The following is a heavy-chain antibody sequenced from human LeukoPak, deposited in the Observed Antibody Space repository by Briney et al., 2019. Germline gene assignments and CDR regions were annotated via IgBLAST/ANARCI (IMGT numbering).Heavy chain of an antibody. CDR3: ASFYRRGYSSENYFDY. J-gene: IGHJ4*02. D-gene: IGHD5-18*01. V-gene: IGHV4-59*08. Sequence: SSETLSLTCTVSGGSISSYYWSWIRQPPGKGLEWIGYIYYSGSTNYNPSLKSRVTISVDTSKNQFSLKLSSVTAADTAVYYCASFYRRGYSSENYFDYWGQGTLVTVSS. CDR2: IYYSGST. CDR1: GGSISSYY.